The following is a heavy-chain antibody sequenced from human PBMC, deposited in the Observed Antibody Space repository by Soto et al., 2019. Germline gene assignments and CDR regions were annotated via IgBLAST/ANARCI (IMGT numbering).Heavy chain of an antibody. V-gene: IGHV1-69*13. D-gene: IGHD1-26*01. CDR3: ASLDSGSYSNYYYYGMDV. J-gene: IGHJ6*02. CDR2: IIPIFGTA. Sequence: SVKVSCKASVGTFSSYAISWVRQAPGQGLEWMGGIIPIFGTANYAQKFQGRVTITADESTSTAYMELSSLRSEDTAVYYCASLDSGSYSNYYYYGMDVWGQGTTVTVSS. CDR1: VGTFSSYA.